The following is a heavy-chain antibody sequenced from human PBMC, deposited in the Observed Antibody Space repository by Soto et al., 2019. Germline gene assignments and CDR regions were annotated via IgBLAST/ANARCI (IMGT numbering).Heavy chain of an antibody. V-gene: IGHV1-69*01. CDR2: IIPLFGTA. J-gene: IGHJ4*02. D-gene: IGHD2-21*01. CDR3: ATELGDNPASPFDS. CDR1: GGTFRSHS. Sequence: QVQLVQSGAEVKKPGSSVKVSCKASGGTFRSHSISWVRQAPGHGLEWMGGIIPLFGTANYAQKFQGRVTITADESTSTLYIELSSLRSDDTAVYYCATELGDNPASPFDSWGQGTLVTVSS.